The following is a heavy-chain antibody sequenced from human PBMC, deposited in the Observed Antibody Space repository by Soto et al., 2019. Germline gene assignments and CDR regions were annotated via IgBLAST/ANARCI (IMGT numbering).Heavy chain of an antibody. CDR2: IHSSGST. D-gene: IGHD3-10*01. CDR3: ARLAPLLSTSPCFYHAMDV. Sequence: SETLSLTCTVSGVSLTNYYWSWIRKPPGKGLEWIGYIHSSGSTNYNPTLQSRVTLSLDTSKKQFPLRLRSVTAADTAVYYCARLAPLLSTSPCFYHAMDVGGLGTTVTVYS. J-gene: IGHJ6*02. V-gene: IGHV4-59*01. CDR1: GVSLTNYY.